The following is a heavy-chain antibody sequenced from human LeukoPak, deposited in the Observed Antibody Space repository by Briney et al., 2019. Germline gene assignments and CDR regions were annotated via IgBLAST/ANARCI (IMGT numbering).Heavy chain of an antibody. V-gene: IGHV4-4*02. D-gene: IGHD4-17*01. CDR1: GGSISSSNW. Sequence: PSGTLSLTCAVSGGSISSSNWWSWVRQPPGKGLEWIGEIYHSGSINYNPSLKSRVTISVDKSKNQFSLKLSSVTAADTAVYYCARDDYGDFESFGYFDYWGQGTLVTVSS. CDR3: ARDDYGDFESFGYFDY. CDR2: IYHSGSI. J-gene: IGHJ4*02.